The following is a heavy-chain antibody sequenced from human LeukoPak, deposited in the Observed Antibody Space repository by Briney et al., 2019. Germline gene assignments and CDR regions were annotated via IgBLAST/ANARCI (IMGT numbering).Heavy chain of an antibody. CDR2: TSHDGNNR. CDR3: AKDPGYSSGWLDY. V-gene: IGHV3-30*18. CDR1: GFTFSSHV. J-gene: IGHJ4*02. Sequence: GRSLRLSCAVTGFTFSSHVMYWVRQAPGKGLEWVAVTSHDGNNRYYADSVKGQFSISRDNSKNTVYLQMNSLRAEDTAVYYCAKDPGYSSGWLDYWGQGTLVTVSS. D-gene: IGHD6-19*01.